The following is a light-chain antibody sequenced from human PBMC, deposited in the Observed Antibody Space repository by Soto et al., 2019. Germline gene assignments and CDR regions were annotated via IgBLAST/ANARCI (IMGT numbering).Light chain of an antibody. V-gene: IGKV3-15*01. CDR3: QQYNNWPPDRT. J-gene: IGKJ1*01. Sequence: EIVMTQSPATLSVSPGERATLSCRASQSVGSNLAWYQQKPGQAPRLLIYGASTMATGIPARFSGSGSGTEFTLTISSLQSEDVAIYFCQQYNNWPPDRTFGQGTKVEIK. CDR2: GAS. CDR1: QSVGSN.